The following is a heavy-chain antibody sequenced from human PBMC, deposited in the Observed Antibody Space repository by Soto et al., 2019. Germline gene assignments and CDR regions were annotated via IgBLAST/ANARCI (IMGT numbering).Heavy chain of an antibody. D-gene: IGHD3-16*02. CDR1: GFTFSSYS. CDR2: ISSSSSTI. Sequence: GGSLRLSCAASGFTFSSYSMNWVRQAPGKGLEWVSYISSSSSTIYYADSVKGRFTISRDNAKNSLYLQMNSLRAEDTAVYYCARGAILGDYIWGSYRLKSIFDYWGQGTLVTVSS. CDR3: ARGAILGDYIWGSYRLKSIFDY. V-gene: IGHV3-48*01. J-gene: IGHJ4*02.